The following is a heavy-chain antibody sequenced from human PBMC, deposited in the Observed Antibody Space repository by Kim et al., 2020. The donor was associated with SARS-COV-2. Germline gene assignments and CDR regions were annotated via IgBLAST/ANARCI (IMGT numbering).Heavy chain of an antibody. Sequence: GGSLRLSCAASGFTFGDYAMHWVRQAPGRGLEWVSSIDWNSGRIDYADSVKGRFTISRDNAKNSLFLQVNSLRVEDTALYYCAKDALQHLVLYHFHHWGQGTLVAVSS. J-gene: IGHJ1*01. CDR1: GFTFGDYA. D-gene: IGHD6-6*01. V-gene: IGHV3-9*01. CDR3: AKDALQHLVLYHFHH. CDR2: IDWNSGRI.